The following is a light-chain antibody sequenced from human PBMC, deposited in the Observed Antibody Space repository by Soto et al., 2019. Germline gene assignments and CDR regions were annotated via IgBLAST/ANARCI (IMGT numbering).Light chain of an antibody. J-gene: IGKJ4*01. CDR3: QQRNKWPFPT. V-gene: IGKV3-11*01. CDR1: QSVSNY. CDR2: DAS. Sequence: EIVLTQSPATLSLSPGERATLSCRASQSVSNYLAWYQQKPGQPPRLLMYDASNRATGIPPRLSGSGSGTEFPLTISSLEPEDSAFYYCQQRNKWPFPTFGGGTKVAIK.